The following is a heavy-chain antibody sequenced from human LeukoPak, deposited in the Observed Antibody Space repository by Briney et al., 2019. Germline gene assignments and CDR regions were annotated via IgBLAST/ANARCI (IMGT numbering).Heavy chain of an antibody. CDR2: ISGSGGST. CDR3: TRDLGWLHYEG. V-gene: IGHV3-23*01. CDR1: GFTFSSYA. D-gene: IGHD5-12*01. Sequence: PGGSLRLSCAASGFTFSSYAMSWVRQAPGKGLEWVSAISGSGGSTHYADSVKGRFTVSRDNSKNTLYLQMDSLRADDTAIYYCTRDLGWLHYEGWGQGTLVTVSS. J-gene: IGHJ4*02.